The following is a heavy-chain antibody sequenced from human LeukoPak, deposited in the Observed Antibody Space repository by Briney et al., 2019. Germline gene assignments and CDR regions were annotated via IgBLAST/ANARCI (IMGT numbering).Heavy chain of an antibody. J-gene: IGHJ6*03. CDR1: GGSISSYY. CDR3: ARYNYCSSTSCYYYYYYMDV. V-gene: IGHV4-59*01. D-gene: IGHD2-2*01. CDR2: IYYSGST. Sequence: PSETLSLTCTVSGGSISSYYWSWIRQPPGKGLEWIGYIYYSGSTNYNPSLKSRFTISVDTSKNQFSLKLSSVTAADTAVYYCARYNYCSSTSCYYYYYYMDVWGKGTTVTVSS.